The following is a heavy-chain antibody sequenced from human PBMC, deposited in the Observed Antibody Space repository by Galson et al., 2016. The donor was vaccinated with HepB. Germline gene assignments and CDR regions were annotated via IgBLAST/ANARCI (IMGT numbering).Heavy chain of an antibody. CDR2: IYPSAGST. CDR1: GYIFTSYY. V-gene: IGHV1-46*01. D-gene: IGHD1-26*01. Sequence: SVKVSCKASGYIFTSYYMHWVRQAPGQGLEWMGIIYPSAGSTTYAQNFQGRVTMTRDTSTSTVYMELSSLRSEDTAVYFCARGFLGVGATSNSWLDYWGQGTLVTVSS. J-gene: IGHJ4*02. CDR3: ARGFLGVGATSNSWLDY.